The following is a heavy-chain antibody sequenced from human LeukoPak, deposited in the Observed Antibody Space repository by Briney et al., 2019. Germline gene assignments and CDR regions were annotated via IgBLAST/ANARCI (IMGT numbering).Heavy chain of an antibody. J-gene: IGHJ4*02. V-gene: IGHV3-23*01. CDR2: ISGSGGST. Sequence: WIRQPPGKGLEWVSAISGSGGSTYYADSVKGRFTISRDNSKNTLYLQMNSLRAEDTAVYYCAKSGYNRFDYWGQGTLVTVSS. CDR3: AKSGYNRFDY. D-gene: IGHD5-24*01.